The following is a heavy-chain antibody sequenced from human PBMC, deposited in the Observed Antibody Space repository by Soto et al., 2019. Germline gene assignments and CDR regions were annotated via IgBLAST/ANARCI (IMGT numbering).Heavy chain of an antibody. V-gene: IGHV4-59*08. CDR1: GGSISSYY. CDR2: IFYSGSA. CDR3: ARQGPYGMDV. Sequence: PSETLSLTCTVSGGSISSYYWSWIRQPPGKGLEWSGYIFYSGSANYNPSLKSRATISVDTSQSQFSLKLSSVTASDTAVYYCARQGPYGMDVWGQGTTVTVSS. J-gene: IGHJ6*01.